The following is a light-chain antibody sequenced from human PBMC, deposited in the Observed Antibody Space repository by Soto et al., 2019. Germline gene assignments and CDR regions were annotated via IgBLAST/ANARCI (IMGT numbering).Light chain of an antibody. CDR1: QSVSSN. CDR2: GAS. V-gene: IGKV3-15*01. J-gene: IGKJ4*01. CDR3: QQYNNWPLT. Sequence: EIVMTQSPATLSVSPGERATLSCRASQSVSSNLAWYQQKPGKAPRLLIYGASTKATGIPARFSGSGSGTKFTLTISSLQSEDFAVYYCQQYNNWPLTFGGGTKV.